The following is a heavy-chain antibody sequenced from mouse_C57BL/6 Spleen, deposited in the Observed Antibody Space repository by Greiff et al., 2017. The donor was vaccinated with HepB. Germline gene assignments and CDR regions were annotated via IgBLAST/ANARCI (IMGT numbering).Heavy chain of an antibody. D-gene: IGHD1-1*01. CDR3: ARNGLRGFDY. Sequence: VQLQESRPELVKPGASVKISCKASGYAFSSSWMNWVKQRPGKGLEWIGRIYPGDGDTNYNGKFKGKATLTADKSSSTAYMQLSSLTSEDSAVYFCARNGLRGFDYWGQGTTLTVSS. J-gene: IGHJ2*01. CDR1: GYAFSSSW. V-gene: IGHV1-82*01. CDR2: IYPGDGDT.